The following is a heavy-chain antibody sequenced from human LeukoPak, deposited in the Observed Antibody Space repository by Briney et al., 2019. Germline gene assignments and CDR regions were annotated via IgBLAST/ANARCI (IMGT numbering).Heavy chain of an antibody. CDR2: ISATGSTT. V-gene: IGHV3-23*01. CDR3: TTGVRWLQLLGYY. D-gene: IGHD5-24*01. Sequence: GGSLRLSCAASGFTFSTYAMTWVRQAPGKGLESVSLISATGSTTYYAESVRGRFTISRDNSKNTLYLQMNSLKTEDTAVYYCTTGVRWLQLLGYYWGQGTLVTVSS. CDR1: GFTFSTYA. J-gene: IGHJ4*02.